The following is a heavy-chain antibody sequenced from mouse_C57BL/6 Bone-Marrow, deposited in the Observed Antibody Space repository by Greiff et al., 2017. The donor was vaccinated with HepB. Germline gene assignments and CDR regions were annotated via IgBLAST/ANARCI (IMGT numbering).Heavy chain of an antibody. CDR2: INYDGSST. D-gene: IGHD2-3*01. Sequence: DVKLVESEGGLVQPGSSMKLSCTASGFTFSDYYMAWVRQVPEKGLEWVANINYDGSSTYYLDSLKSRFIISRDNAKNILYLQMSSLKSEDTATYYCARGDGYYEAWFAYWGQGTLVTVSA. CDR3: ARGDGYYEAWFAY. J-gene: IGHJ3*01. CDR1: GFTFSDYY. V-gene: IGHV5-16*01.